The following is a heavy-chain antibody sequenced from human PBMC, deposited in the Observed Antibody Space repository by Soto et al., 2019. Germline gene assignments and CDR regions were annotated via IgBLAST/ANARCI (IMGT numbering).Heavy chain of an antibody. Sequence: GGSLRLSCAASGFTFSSYGMHWVRRATGKGLEWVALISYDGSKEYYADSVRGQFTISRDNPKNTLYLQMNFLRVEDTAVYYCARAFTVGATYSGPYYYAMDVWGQGTTVTVSS. V-gene: IGHV3-33*05. CDR2: ISYDGSKE. D-gene: IGHD1-26*01. CDR1: GFTFSSYG. CDR3: ARAFTVGATYSGPYYYAMDV. J-gene: IGHJ6*02.